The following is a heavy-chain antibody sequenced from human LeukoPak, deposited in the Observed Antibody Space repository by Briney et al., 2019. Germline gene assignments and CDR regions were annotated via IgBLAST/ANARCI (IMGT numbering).Heavy chain of an antibody. CDR1: GYTFTSYG. CDR3: ASRAIAAAGTYYYYMDV. CDR2: IIPIFGTA. Sequence: ASVKVSCKASGYTFTSYGISWVRQAPGQGLEWMGGIIPIFGTANYAQKFQGRVTITADESTSTAYMELSSLRSEDTAVYYCASRAIAAAGTYYYYMDVWGKGTTVTISS. J-gene: IGHJ6*03. D-gene: IGHD6-13*01. V-gene: IGHV1-69*13.